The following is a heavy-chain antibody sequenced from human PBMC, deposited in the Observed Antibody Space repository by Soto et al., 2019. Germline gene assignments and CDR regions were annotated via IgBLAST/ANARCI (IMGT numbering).Heavy chain of an antibody. Sequence: ASVKVSCKASGYTFTSYGISWVRQAPGQGLEWMGWINPYNGNTSYAQKFQGRVTMTRDTSTSTAYMELRSLRSEDTAVYYCAGAWGDIVVVVADAFDIWGQGTMVTVSS. V-gene: IGHV1-18*01. J-gene: IGHJ3*02. CDR3: AGAWGDIVVVVADAFDI. CDR2: INPYNGNT. CDR1: GYTFTSYG. D-gene: IGHD2-15*01.